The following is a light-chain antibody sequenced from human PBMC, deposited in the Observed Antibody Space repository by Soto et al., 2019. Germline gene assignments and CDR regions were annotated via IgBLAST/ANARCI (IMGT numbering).Light chain of an antibody. CDR3: TSYAGGNNV. CDR1: SSDVGGYNY. J-gene: IGLJ1*01. Sequence: QSALTQPPSASGSTGQSVTISCTGASSDVGGYNYVSWYQQHPGKVPKLMVYEVNKRPSGVPDRFSGSKSGNTASLTVSGLQAEAEADYYCTSYAGGNNVFGTGTKLTVL. CDR2: EVN. V-gene: IGLV2-8*01.